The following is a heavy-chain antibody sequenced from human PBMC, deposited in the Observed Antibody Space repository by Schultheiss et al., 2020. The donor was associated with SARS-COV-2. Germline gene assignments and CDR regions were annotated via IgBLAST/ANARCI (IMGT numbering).Heavy chain of an antibody. Sequence: SETLSLTCAAYGGSSSGYYWSWVRQPPGKGLEWIGEINHSESTKYNPSLKSRVTISVDSSKQHFSLKLTSVTAADTAVYYCASPLPYCSGGSCPAQLWGQGTLVTVSS. D-gene: IGHD2-15*01. V-gene: IGHV4-34*01. CDR3: ASPLPYCSGGSCPAQL. CDR2: INHSEST. CDR1: GGSSSGYY. J-gene: IGHJ4*02.